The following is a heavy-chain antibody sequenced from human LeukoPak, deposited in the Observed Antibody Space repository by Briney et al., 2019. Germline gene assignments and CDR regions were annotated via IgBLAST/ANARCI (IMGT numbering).Heavy chain of an antibody. Sequence: ASVKVSCKASGYTFTGYYMHWVRQAPGQGLEWMGWINPNSGGTNYAQKFQGRVTMTRDTSISTAYMELSRLRSDDTAVCYCARDLVRGVRGPGYWGQGTLVTVSS. J-gene: IGHJ4*02. CDR3: ARDLVRGVRGPGY. CDR2: INPNSGGT. CDR1: GYTFTGYY. D-gene: IGHD3-10*01. V-gene: IGHV1-2*02.